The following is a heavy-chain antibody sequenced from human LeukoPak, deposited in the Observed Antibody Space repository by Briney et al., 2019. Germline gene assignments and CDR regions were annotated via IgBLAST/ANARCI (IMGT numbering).Heavy chain of an antibody. Sequence: PGGSLRLSCAASGFPFSSYAMSWVRQAPAKGLEWVSAISGSGGSTYYAASVKGRFTISRDNSKNTLYLQMNSLRAEDTAVYYCAKAHYDFWSGYWVFDYWGQGTLVTVSS. D-gene: IGHD3-3*01. CDR1: GFPFSSYA. CDR2: ISGSGGST. CDR3: AKAHYDFWSGYWVFDY. J-gene: IGHJ4*02. V-gene: IGHV3-23*01.